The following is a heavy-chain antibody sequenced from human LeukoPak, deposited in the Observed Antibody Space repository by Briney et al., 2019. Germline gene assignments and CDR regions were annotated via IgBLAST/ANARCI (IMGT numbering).Heavy chain of an antibody. Sequence: GESLRLSCVASGFSFSHYPMHWVRQAPGKGLEWVAVIWDDGSYKDYGDSVKGRFTISRDNSKNTLYLDMISLRAEDTAVYFCAGRFSSGEGYWGQGTHVTVSS. CDR1: GFSFSHYP. V-gene: IGHV3-30*02. CDR3: AGRFSSGEGY. CDR2: IWDDGSYK. D-gene: IGHD6-19*01. J-gene: IGHJ4*02.